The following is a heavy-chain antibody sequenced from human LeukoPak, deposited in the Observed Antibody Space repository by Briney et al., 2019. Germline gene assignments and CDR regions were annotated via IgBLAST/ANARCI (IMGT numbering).Heavy chain of an antibody. CDR1: GFTFSSYG. CDR2: ISGSGGST. J-gene: IGHJ4*02. CDR3: ARIAARTVDY. V-gene: IGHV3-23*01. D-gene: IGHD6-6*01. Sequence: GGSLRPSCAASGFTFSSYGMSWVRQAPGKGLEWVSAISGSGGSTYYADSVKGRFTISRDNSKNTLYLQMNSLRAEDTAVYYCARIAARTVDYWGQGTLVTVSS.